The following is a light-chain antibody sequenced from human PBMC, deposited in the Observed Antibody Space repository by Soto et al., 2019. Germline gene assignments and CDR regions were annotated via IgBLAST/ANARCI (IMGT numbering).Light chain of an antibody. Sequence: DIQMTQSPSTLSASVGDRLSITCRASQSITNWLAWYQQKPGKAPKLLIYKASSLQSEVPSRFSGSASGPEFTLTISSLQPDDFATYYCQQYHSYPFTFGPGTKV. J-gene: IGKJ3*01. CDR2: KAS. CDR1: QSITNW. CDR3: QQYHSYPFT. V-gene: IGKV1-5*03.